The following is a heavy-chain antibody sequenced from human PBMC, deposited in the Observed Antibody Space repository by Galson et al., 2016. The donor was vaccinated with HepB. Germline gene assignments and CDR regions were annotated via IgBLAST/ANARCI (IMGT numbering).Heavy chain of an antibody. D-gene: IGHD4-23*01. CDR1: GYTFTRYW. J-gene: IGHJ5*02. V-gene: IGHV5-51*01. CDR3: ARLQRYGGAWFDP. Sequence: QSGAEVKKPGESLKISCKGSGYTFTRYWIGWVRQMPGKGLESMGSIYPDDTDTRYSPSFRGQVTISADRSLTTAYLQWGSLKASDTAMYYCARLQRYGGAWFDPWGRGTPVTVSS. CDR2: IYPDDTDT.